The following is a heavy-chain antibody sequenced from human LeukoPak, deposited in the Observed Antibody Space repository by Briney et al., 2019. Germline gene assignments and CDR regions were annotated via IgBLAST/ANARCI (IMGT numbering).Heavy chain of an antibody. CDR3: ARGYCSGGSCYEVSD. V-gene: IGHV4-30-2*01. Sequence: SETLSLTCAVYGGSFSGYSWSWIRQPPGKGLEWIGYIYHSGSTYYNPSLKSRVTISVDRSKNQFSLKLSSVTAADTAVYYCARGYCSGGSCYEVSDWGQGTLVTVSS. CDR2: IYHSGST. CDR1: GGSFSGYS. D-gene: IGHD2-15*01. J-gene: IGHJ4*02.